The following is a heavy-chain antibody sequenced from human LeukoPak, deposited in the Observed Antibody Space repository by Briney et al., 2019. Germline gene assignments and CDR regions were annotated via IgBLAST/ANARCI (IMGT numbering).Heavy chain of an antibody. CDR2: ISGSGGST. Sequence: GGSLRLSCAASGFTFSSYAMSWVRQAPGKGLEWVSAISGSGGSTYYADSVKGRFTISRDNSKNTLYLQMNSLRAEDTAVYYCSPGAGYYYGMDGWGQGTTVTVSS. D-gene: IGHD4/OR15-4a*01. J-gene: IGHJ6*02. CDR3: SPGAGYYYGMDG. V-gene: IGHV3-23*01. CDR1: GFTFSSYA.